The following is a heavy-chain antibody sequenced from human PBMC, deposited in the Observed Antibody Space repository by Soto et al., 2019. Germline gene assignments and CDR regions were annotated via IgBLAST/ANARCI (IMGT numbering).Heavy chain of an antibody. CDR3: AKCGGGSCYSGNDY. V-gene: IGHV3-23*01. Sequence: GGSLRLSCAASGFIFSSYALTWVRQAPGKGLEWVSAIGGSGGTTYYADSVKGRFTISRDNSKNTLYLQMNSLRAEDTAVYYCAKCGGGSCYSGNDYWGQGTLVTVSS. D-gene: IGHD2-15*01. CDR1: GFIFSSYA. CDR2: IGGSGGTT. J-gene: IGHJ4*02.